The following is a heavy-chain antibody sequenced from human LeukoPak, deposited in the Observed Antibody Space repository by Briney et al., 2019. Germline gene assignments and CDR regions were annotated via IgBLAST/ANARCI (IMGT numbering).Heavy chain of an antibody. V-gene: IGHV3-30*18. CDR1: GFTFSSYG. CDR3: AKGGGSYDILTGPFDY. J-gene: IGHJ4*02. Sequence: GGSLRLSCAASGFTFSSYGMHWVRQAPGKGLEWVAVISYDGSNKYYADSVKGRFTISRDNSKNTLYLQMNSLRAEDTAVYYCAKGGGSYDILTGPFDYWGQGTLVTVSS. CDR2: ISYDGSNK. D-gene: IGHD3-9*01.